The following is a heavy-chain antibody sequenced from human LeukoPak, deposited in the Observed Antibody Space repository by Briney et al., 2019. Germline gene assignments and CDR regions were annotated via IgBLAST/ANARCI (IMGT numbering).Heavy chain of an antibody. D-gene: IGHD3-3*01. Sequence: GGSLRLSCAASGFTVSGNYMNWVRQAPGKGLEWVSVIYTGGSTYYADSVKGRFTISRDNSKNTLYLQMNSLRAEDTAVYYCARDVGTYDFWSGYQGVSDYWGQGTLVTVSS. CDR1: GFTVSGNY. CDR2: IYTGGST. J-gene: IGHJ4*02. V-gene: IGHV3-66*01. CDR3: ARDVGTYDFWSGYQGVSDY.